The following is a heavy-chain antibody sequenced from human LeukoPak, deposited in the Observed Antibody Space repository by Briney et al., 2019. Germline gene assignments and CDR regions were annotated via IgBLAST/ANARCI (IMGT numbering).Heavy chain of an antibody. CDR2: ISYDGSNK. V-gene: IGHV3-30*04. CDR1: GFTFSSYA. Sequence: GGSLRLSCAASGFTFSSYAMHWVRQAPGKGLEWVAVISYDGSNKYYADSVKGRFTISRDNSKNTLYLQMNSLRAEDTAVYYCAKECRRNFDWFLDYWGQGTLVTVSS. CDR3: AKECRRNFDWFLDY. D-gene: IGHD3-9*01. J-gene: IGHJ4*02.